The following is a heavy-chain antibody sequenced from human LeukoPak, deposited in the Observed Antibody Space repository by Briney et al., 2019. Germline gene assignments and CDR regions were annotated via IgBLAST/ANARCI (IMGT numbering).Heavy chain of an antibody. Sequence: SETLSLTCTVSGGSISSYYWSWIRQPPGKGLEWIGYIYYSGSTNFNPSLKSRVTISVDTSKNQFSLKLSSVTAADTAVYYCAGTVGSSGYYSFDYWGQGTLVTVSS. CDR1: GGSISSYY. CDR2: IYYSGST. D-gene: IGHD3-22*01. J-gene: IGHJ4*02. CDR3: AGTVGSSGYYSFDY. V-gene: IGHV4-59*08.